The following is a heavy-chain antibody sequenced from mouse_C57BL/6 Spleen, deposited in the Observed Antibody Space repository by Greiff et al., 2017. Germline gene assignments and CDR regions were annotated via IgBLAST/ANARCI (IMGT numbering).Heavy chain of an antibody. CDR3: AREGGAYYGSSYLYWYFDV. CDR1: GFTFSDYY. J-gene: IGHJ1*03. V-gene: IGHV5-16*01. D-gene: IGHD1-1*01. Sequence: EVKLMESEGGLVQPGSSMKLSCTASGFTFSDYYMAWVRQVPEKGLEWVANINYDGSSTYYLDSLKSRFIISRDNAKNILYLQMSSLKSEDTATYYCAREGGAYYGSSYLYWYFDVWGTGTTVTVSS. CDR2: INYDGSST.